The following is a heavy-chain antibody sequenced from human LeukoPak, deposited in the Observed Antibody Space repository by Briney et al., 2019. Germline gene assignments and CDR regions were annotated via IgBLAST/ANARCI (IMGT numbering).Heavy chain of an antibody. CDR1: GFTVSSNY. D-gene: IGHD6-13*01. J-gene: IGHJ4*02. CDR3: ARDSGQQLVLDY. CDR2: IYSGSST. V-gene: IGHV3-53*01. Sequence: GGSLRLSCAASGFTVSSNYMSWVRQAPGKGLEWVSVIYSGSSTYYADSVKGRFTISRDNSKNTPYLQMNSLRAEDTAVYYCARDSGQQLVLDYWGQGTLVTVSS.